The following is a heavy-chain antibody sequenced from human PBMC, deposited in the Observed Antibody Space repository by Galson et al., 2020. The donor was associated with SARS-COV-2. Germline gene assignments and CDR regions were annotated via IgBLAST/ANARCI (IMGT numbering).Heavy chain of an antibody. J-gene: IGHJ2*01. CDR3: ARGAGMMSSGKYFDL. V-gene: IGHV4-59*08. Sequence: SETLSLTCTVSTDSISNFLWTWIRQPPGTGLEWIGDIHYSGRSNYNPSLKSRVTMSLDTSMKHFSLTLRSVTVADTAVFYCARGAGMMSSGKYFDLWGRGTLVTVSS. CDR1: TDSISNFL. CDR2: IHYSGRS. D-gene: IGHD1-26*01.